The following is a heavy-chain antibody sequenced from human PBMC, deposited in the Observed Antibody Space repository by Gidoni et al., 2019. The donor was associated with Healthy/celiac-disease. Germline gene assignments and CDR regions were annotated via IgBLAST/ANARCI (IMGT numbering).Heavy chain of an antibody. CDR1: GGPFRGYS. V-gene: IGHV4-34*01. CDR3: ARGVNIVVVPAAINNWFDP. J-gene: IGHJ5*02. CDR2: INHSGST. D-gene: IGHD2-2*01. Sequence: QVQLQQWGAGLLKPSETLSLTCAVYGGPFRGYSWSGLRQPPGKGLECIGAINHSGSTNYNPSLKSRDTISVDTSKNQFSLKLSAVTAADTAVYYCARGVNIVVVPAAINNWFDPWGQGTLVTVSS.